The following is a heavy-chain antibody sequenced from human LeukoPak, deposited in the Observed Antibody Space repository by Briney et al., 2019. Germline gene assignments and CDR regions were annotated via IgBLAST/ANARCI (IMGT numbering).Heavy chain of an antibody. CDR3: ARDFPRLLWFGDGVAYNWFDP. J-gene: IGHJ5*02. D-gene: IGHD3-10*01. CDR1: GYTFTGYY. Sequence: ASVKVSCKASGYTFTGYYMHWVRQAPGQGLEWVGWINPNSGGTNYAQKLQGRVTMTRDTSISTAYVELSRLRSDDTAVYYCARDFPRLLWFGDGVAYNWFDPWGQGTLVTVSS. CDR2: INPNSGGT. V-gene: IGHV1-2*02.